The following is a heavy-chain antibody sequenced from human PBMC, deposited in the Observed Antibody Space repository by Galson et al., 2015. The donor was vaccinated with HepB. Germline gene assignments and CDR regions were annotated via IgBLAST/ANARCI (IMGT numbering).Heavy chain of an antibody. Sequence: QSGAEVKKPGESLKISCKGSGYSFTSYWIGWVRQMPGKGLEWMGIIYPGDSDTRYSPSFQGQVTISADKSISTAYLQWSSLKASDTAMYYCARQEYCGGDCYSFDYWGQGTLVTVSS. J-gene: IGHJ4*02. D-gene: IGHD2-21*02. CDR1: GYSFTSYW. CDR2: IYPGDSDT. V-gene: IGHV5-51*01. CDR3: ARQEYCGGDCYSFDY.